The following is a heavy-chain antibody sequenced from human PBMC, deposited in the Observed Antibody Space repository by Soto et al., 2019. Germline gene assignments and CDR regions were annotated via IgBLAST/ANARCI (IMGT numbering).Heavy chain of an antibody. J-gene: IGHJ3*02. CDR1: GGTFSSYA. D-gene: IGHD2-21*02. Sequence: SVKVSCKASGGTFSSYAISWVRQAPGQGLEWMGGIIPIFGTANYAQKFQGRVTITADESTSTAYMELSSLRSEDTAVYYCARAPFSYCGGDCYSGDAFDIWGQGTMVTVS. V-gene: IGHV1-69*13. CDR2: IIPIFGTA. CDR3: ARAPFSYCGGDCYSGDAFDI.